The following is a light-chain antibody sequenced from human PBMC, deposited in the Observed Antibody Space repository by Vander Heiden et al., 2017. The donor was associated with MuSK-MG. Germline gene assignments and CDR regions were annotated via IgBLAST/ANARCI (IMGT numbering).Light chain of an antibody. CDR3: SSYTSSSTWV. J-gene: IGLJ3*02. Sequence: QSALNQPASVSGSPGQSITISCTGTSSDVGGYHYVSWYQQHPGKAPNLMIYDVSNRPSGVSNRFSGSKSGNTASLTISGLQAEDEADYYCSSYTSSSTWVFGGGTKLTVL. V-gene: IGLV2-14*01. CDR2: DVS. CDR1: SSDVGGYHY.